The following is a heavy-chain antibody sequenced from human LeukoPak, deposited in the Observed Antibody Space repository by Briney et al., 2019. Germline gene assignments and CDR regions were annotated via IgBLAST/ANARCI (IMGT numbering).Heavy chain of an antibody. CDR1: GYTFTSYG. V-gene: IGHV1-18*01. CDR3: ARVNGQWLGRPDAFDI. J-gene: IGHJ3*02. Sequence: GASVKVSCKASGYTFTSYGISWVRQAPGQGLEWMGWISAYNGNTNYAQKLQGRVTMTTDTSTSTAYMELRSLRSDDTAVCYCARVNGQWLGRPDAFDIWGQGTMVTVSS. CDR2: ISAYNGNT. D-gene: IGHD6-19*01.